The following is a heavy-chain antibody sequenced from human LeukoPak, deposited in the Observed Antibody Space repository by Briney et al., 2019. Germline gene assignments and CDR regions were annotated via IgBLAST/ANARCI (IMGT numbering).Heavy chain of an antibody. CDR3: ARDRGDRSGWYGSDY. D-gene: IGHD6-19*01. Sequence: PGGSLRLSCAASGFSVSSNYMTWVGQAPGKGLEWVSIINTDDSTNYSDPVKGRLTISRHNSRNTLYHQMNSRRVEDTAVYYCARDRGDRSGWYGSDYWGQGTLVTVSS. CDR1: GFSVSSNY. CDR2: INTDDST. V-gene: IGHV3-53*04. J-gene: IGHJ4*02.